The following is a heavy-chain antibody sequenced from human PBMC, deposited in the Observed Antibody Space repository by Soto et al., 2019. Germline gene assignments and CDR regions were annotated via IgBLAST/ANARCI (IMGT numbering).Heavy chain of an antibody. CDR1: GFTFSSYA. D-gene: IGHD3-22*01. Sequence: QVQLVESGGGVVQPGRSLRLSCAASGFTFSSYAMHWVRQAPGKGLEWVAVISYDGSNNYYADSVKGRFTISRDNSKNTLYLQMNSLRAEDTAVYYCAKIVVVITDYYFDYWGQGTLVTVSS. CDR3: AKIVVVITDYYFDY. CDR2: ISYDGSNN. V-gene: IGHV3-30-3*01. J-gene: IGHJ4*02.